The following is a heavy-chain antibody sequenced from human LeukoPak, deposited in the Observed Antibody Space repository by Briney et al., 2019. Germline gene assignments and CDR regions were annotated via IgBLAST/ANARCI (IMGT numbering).Heavy chain of an antibody. CDR1: GFTFSSYW. CDR2: INSDGSST. J-gene: IGHJ4*02. Sequence: PGGSLRLSCAASGFTFSSYWMHWVRQAPGKGLVWVSRINSDGSSTYYADSVKGRFTISRDNSKNTLYLQMNSLRAEDTAVYYCASTDYGDYVYWGQGTLVTVSS. D-gene: IGHD4-17*01. V-gene: IGHV3-74*01. CDR3: ASTDYGDYVY.